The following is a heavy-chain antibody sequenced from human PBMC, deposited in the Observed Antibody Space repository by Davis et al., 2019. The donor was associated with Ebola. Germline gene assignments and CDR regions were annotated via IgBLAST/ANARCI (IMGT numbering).Heavy chain of an antibody. Sequence: PSETLSLTCGVSGGSISSSHWWSWVRQSPRIFLLLLGAIHHIGSTNYNPSLKSRVTTSVDESKNQFSLKLSSVTAADTAVYYCARGYCSSASCSFYYFDDWGQGTLVTVSS. J-gene: IGHJ4*02. CDR1: GGSISSSHW. CDR3: ARGYCSSASCSFYYFDD. V-gene: IGHV4-4*02. D-gene: IGHD2-2*01. CDR2: IHHIGST.